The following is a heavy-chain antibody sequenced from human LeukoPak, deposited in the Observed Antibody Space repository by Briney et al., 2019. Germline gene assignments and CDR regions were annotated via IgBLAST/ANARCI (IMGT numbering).Heavy chain of an antibody. CDR3: ARIPIVVVPYYYYGMDV. Sequence: ASVKVSCTASGYTFTSYGISWVRQAPGQGLEWMGWISAYNGNTNYAQKLQGRVTMTTDTSTSTAYMELRSLRSDDTAVYYCARIPIVVVPYYYYGMDVWGQGTTVTVSS. CDR2: ISAYNGNT. D-gene: IGHD3-22*01. J-gene: IGHJ6*02. CDR1: GYTFTSYG. V-gene: IGHV1-18*01.